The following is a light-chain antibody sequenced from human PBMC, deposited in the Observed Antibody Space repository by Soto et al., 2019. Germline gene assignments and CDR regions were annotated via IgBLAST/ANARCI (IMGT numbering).Light chain of an antibody. CDR1: QSVLDISNNKNY. Sequence: DIVMTQSPDSLAVSLGEWATINCKSSQSVLDISNNKNYLAWYQQKPGQPPKLLMHWASTRESGVPDRFSGSGSGTDFTLTITSLQAEDVAVYYCQEYFSTPGYTFGQGTKLEIK. J-gene: IGKJ2*01. CDR3: QEYFSTPGYT. V-gene: IGKV4-1*01. CDR2: WAS.